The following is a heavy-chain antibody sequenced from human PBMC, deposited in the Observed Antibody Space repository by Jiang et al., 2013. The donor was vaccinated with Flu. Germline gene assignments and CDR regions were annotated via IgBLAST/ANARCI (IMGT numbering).Heavy chain of an antibody. CDR1: YTFTSYW. CDR3: ARRGYTAGWYGGNLLWAAFDL. Sequence: YTFTSYWIAWVRQMPGKGLEWMGIIYPGDSETRYSPSFQGQVTISVDKSISTAYLQWTSLKASDTAIYFCARRGYTAGWYGGNLLWAAFDLWGQGTSVTVSS. V-gene: IGHV5-51*01. J-gene: IGHJ3*01. D-gene: IGHD4-23*01. CDR2: IYPGDSET.